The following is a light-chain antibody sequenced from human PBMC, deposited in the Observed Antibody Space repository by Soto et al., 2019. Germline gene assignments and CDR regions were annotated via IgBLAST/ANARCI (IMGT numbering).Light chain of an antibody. CDR1: QSVSSN. J-gene: IGKJ1*01. V-gene: IGKV3-20*01. CDR2: SAS. Sequence: VVTNGRFILTMSPLVCATLXCMASQSVSSNSAWYQQKPGQAPRLLIYSASRRATGIPDRFTGSGSGTDFTLTINRVDPEDFAVYFCQQYSCSPRTFGQGTKVDIK. CDR3: QQYSCSPRT.